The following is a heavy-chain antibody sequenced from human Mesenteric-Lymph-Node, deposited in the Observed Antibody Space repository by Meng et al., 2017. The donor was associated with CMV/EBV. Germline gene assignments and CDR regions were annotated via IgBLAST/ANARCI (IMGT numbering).Heavy chain of an antibody. CDR3: ARGEYY. Sequence: GSLGLSCACSGFTFSSYSMNWVRQAPGKWLDWIGEINHSGSTNYNPSLKSRVTISVDTSKNQFSLKLSSVTAADTAVYYCARGEYYWGQGTLVTVSS. CDR1: GFTFSSYS. V-gene: IGHV4-34*01. CDR2: INHSGST. J-gene: IGHJ4*02.